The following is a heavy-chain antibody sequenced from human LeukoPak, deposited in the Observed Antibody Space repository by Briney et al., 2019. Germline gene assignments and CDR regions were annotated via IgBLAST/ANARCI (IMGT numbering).Heavy chain of an antibody. CDR1: GGSITSYY. CDR3: ARLSIVGATNFDY. CDR2: IYYSGST. Sequence: SETLSLACTVSGGSITSYYWSWIRQPPGKGLEWIGYIYYSGSTTYKPSLKSRVTISVDTSKNQFSLKLSSVTAADTAVYYCARLSIVGATNFDYWGQGTLVTVSS. J-gene: IGHJ4*02. V-gene: IGHV4-59*08. D-gene: IGHD1-26*01.